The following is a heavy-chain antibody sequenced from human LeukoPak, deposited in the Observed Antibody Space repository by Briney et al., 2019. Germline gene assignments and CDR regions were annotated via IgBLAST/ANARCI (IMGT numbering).Heavy chain of an antibody. Sequence: GGSLRLSCVASGFTLSSYAMNWVRQAPGKGLEWVSGISGSGGSTNYTDSVKGRFTISRDSSKNTLYLQMNSLRGEDTAVYYCAKAVGGVPSYFDYWGQGTLVTVSS. D-gene: IGHD1-26*01. CDR2: ISGSGGST. CDR3: AKAVGGVPSYFDY. CDR1: GFTLSSYA. J-gene: IGHJ4*02. V-gene: IGHV3-23*01.